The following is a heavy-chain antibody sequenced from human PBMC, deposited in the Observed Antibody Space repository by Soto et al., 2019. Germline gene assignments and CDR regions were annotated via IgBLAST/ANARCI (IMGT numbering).Heavy chain of an antibody. CDR1: GGTFSSYA. CDR2: IIPIFGTA. V-gene: IGHV1-69*06. J-gene: IGHJ6*02. D-gene: IGHD2-2*01. CDR3: ASNSGDIVVVPARLYYYGMDV. Sequence: QVQLVQSGAEVKKPGSSVKVSCKASGGTFSSYAISWVRQAPGQGLEWMGGIIPIFGTANYAQKFQGRVTITADTSTSTAYMELSSLRSEDTAVYYCASNSGDIVVVPARLYYYGMDVWCQGTTVTVSS.